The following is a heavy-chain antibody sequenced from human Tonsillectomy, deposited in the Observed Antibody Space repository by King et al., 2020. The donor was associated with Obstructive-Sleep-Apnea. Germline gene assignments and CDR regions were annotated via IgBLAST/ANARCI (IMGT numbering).Heavy chain of an antibody. J-gene: IGHJ5*02. D-gene: IGHD3-9*01. CDR1: GGSISISSYY. CDR3: ARVPTYYDILTGLNWFDP. V-gene: IGHV4-39*07. Sequence: QLQESGPGLVKPSETLSLTCTVSGGSISISSYYWGWIRQPPGTGLEWIGSIYYSGRPYYNPSLKSRVTISVDTSKNQFSLKLRSVTAADTAVYYCARVPTYYDILTGLNWFDPWGQGTLVTVSS. CDR2: IYYSGRP.